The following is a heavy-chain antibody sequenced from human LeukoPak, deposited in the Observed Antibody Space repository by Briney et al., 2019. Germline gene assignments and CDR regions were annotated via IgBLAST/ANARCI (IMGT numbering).Heavy chain of an antibody. V-gene: IGHV1-8*01. CDR1: GYTFTSYD. CDR3: ARAGTVLRFSSLDY. Sequence: ASVKVSCKASGYTFTSYDINWVRQATGQGLEWMGWMNPNSGNTGYAQKFQGRVTMTRNTSISTAYMELSSLRSEDTAVYYCARAGTVLRFSSLDYWGQGTLVTVSS. CDR2: MNPNSGNT. J-gene: IGHJ4*02. D-gene: IGHD3-3*01.